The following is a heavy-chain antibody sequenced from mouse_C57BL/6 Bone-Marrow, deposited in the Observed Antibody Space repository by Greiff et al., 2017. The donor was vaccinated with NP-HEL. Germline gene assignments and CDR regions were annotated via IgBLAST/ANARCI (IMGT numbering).Heavy chain of an antibody. D-gene: IGHD1-1*01. J-gene: IGHJ2*01. Sequence: VQLQQSGAELVRPGASVKLSCTASGFNIKDDYMHWVKQRPEQGLEWIGWIDPENGDTEYASKFQGKAPITADTSSNTAYLQLSSLTSEDTAVYYCTTRITTVVAPFDYWGQGTTLTVSS. CDR1: GFNIKDDY. CDR2: IDPENGDT. CDR3: TTRITTVVAPFDY. V-gene: IGHV14-4*01.